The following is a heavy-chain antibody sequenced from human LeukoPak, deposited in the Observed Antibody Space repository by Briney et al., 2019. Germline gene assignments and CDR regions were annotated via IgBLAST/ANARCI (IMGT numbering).Heavy chain of an antibody. CDR1: GFTFSTYA. J-gene: IGHJ4*02. CDR2: IGSNGVNT. CDR3: VRAYTTSGTYSEP. Sequence: GGSLRLSCAASGFTFSTYAMGWTRQAPGKGLEWVSGIGSNGVNTYYADSAKGRFTISRDNSKNTVYLQMNSLRAEDTALYYCVRAYTTSGTYSEPWGQGTLVTVSS. D-gene: IGHD1-26*01. V-gene: IGHV3-23*01.